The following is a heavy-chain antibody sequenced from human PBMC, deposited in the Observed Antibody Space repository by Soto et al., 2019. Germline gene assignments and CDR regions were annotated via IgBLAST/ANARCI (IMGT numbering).Heavy chain of an antibody. J-gene: IGHJ4*02. V-gene: IGHV1-3*01. Sequence: ASVKVSCKASGYTFTSYAMHWVRQAPEQRPEWMGWINAGSGNTKYSQKFQGRVTITRVTSASTAYMGLSSLRSEDTAVYYCARDGVVTNPFDYWGQGTLVT. CDR1: GYTFTSYA. D-gene: IGHD3-3*01. CDR2: INAGSGNT. CDR3: ARDGVVTNPFDY.